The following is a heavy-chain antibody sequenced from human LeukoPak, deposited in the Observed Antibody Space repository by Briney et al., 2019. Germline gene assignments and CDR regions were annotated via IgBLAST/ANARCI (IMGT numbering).Heavy chain of an antibody. CDR3: ARERTSDTAIDY. CDR2: IYTSGST. D-gene: IGHD5-18*01. Sequence: PSETLSLTCTVSGGSISSGSCYWSWIRQPAGKGLEWIGRIYTSGSTNYNPSLKSRVTISVDTSKNQFSLKLSSVTAADTAVYYCARERTSDTAIDYWGQGTLVTVSS. V-gene: IGHV4-61*02. J-gene: IGHJ4*02. CDR1: GGSISSGSCY.